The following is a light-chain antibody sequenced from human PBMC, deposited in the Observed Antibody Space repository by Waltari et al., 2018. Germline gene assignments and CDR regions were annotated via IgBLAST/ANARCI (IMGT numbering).Light chain of an antibody. CDR2: EVT. Sequence: QAALTQPPSESGSPGQSVTISCPGTRSDLGGYNYVSWYQQHPGKAPKLIIYEVTERPSGVPDRFSGSKSGNTASLTVSGLRTEDEADYYCTSYSGSDTVVFGGGTKLTVL. CDR3: TSYSGSDTVV. V-gene: IGLV2-8*01. CDR1: RSDLGGYNY. J-gene: IGLJ2*01.